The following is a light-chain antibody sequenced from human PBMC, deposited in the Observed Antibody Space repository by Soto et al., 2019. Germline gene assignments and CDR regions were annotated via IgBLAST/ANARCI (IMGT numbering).Light chain of an antibody. J-gene: IGKJ4*01. Sequence: EIVLTHSPATLSLSPGERVTLSCRASQSIDTYLAWYQQKPGQAPSLLIYDASSRATGLPARFSGSGSGRDFTLTITSLEPEDSAVSYCQQRRNWPLTFGGGTKVDIK. V-gene: IGKV3-11*02. CDR2: DAS. CDR1: QSIDTY. CDR3: QQRRNWPLT.